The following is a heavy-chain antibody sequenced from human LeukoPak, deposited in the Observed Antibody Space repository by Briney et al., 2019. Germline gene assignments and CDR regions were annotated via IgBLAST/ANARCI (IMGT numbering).Heavy chain of an antibody. Sequence: GESLRLSCAASGFTFSNYWMIWVRQAPGKGLEWVGNIKQDGSEKRYADSVRGRFSISRDNAHTSLYLQMNSLRAEDTAVYYCARASDPWLQLTWGQGTLVTVSS. CDR1: GFTFSNYW. CDR3: ARASDPWLQLT. J-gene: IGHJ5*02. V-gene: IGHV3-7*05. CDR2: IKQDGSEK. D-gene: IGHD5-24*01.